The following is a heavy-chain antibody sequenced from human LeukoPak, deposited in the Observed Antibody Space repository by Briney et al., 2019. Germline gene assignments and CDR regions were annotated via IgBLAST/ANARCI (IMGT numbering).Heavy chain of an antibody. J-gene: IGHJ6*03. Sequence: PGGSLRLSCAAPGFTFDDYGMSWVRQAPRKGLEWVSGINWKGGSTGYADSVKGRFTISRDNAKNSLYLQMNSLRAEDTALYHCARERGNYYYYMDVWGKGTTVTVSS. CDR1: GFTFDDYG. CDR2: INWKGGST. D-gene: IGHD3-10*01. CDR3: ARERGNYYYYMDV. V-gene: IGHV3-20*01.